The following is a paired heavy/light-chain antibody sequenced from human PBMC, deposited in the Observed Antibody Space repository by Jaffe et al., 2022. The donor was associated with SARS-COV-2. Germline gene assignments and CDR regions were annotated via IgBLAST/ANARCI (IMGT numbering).Heavy chain of an antibody. CDR2: IGTTGDT. J-gene: IGHJ4*02. CDR3: ARGRFYYDSGGLTERHTLSVFDS. V-gene: IGHV3-13*01. Sequence: EVQLVESGGGLVQPGGSLRLSCAASGFVFSSYDMHWVRQGSGKGLEWVSGIGTTGDTYYPDSVKGRFTVSRENAKNSLYLQINSLRAGDTAVYYCARGRFYYDSGGLTERHTLSVFDSWGQGTLVTVSS. CDR1: GFVFSSYD. D-gene: IGHD3-22*01.
Light chain of an antibody. Sequence: QSVLTQPPSASGAPGQRVTISCSGRSSNIGNTNVNWYQQLPGTAPKLLIYINDQRPSGVPDRFSGSKSGTSASLAISGLQSEDEADYYCAAWDASLNGVVFGGGTKLTVL. V-gene: IGLV1-44*01. CDR3: AAWDASLNGVV. CDR2: IND. CDR1: SSNIGNTN. J-gene: IGLJ2*01.